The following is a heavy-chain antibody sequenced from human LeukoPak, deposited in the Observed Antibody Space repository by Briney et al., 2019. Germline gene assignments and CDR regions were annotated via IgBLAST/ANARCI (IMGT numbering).Heavy chain of an antibody. CDR3: ARDPSTGTGGFDY. CDR2: IKQDGSEK. J-gene: IGHJ4*02. D-gene: IGHD1-1*01. CDR1: GFTFSSYW. Sequence: GGSLRLSCAASGFTFSSYWMSWVRQAPGKGLEWVANIKQDGSEKYYVDSVKGRFTISRDNAKNSLYLQMNSLRAEDTAVYYCARDPSTGTGGFDYWGQGTLVTVSS. V-gene: IGHV3-7*01.